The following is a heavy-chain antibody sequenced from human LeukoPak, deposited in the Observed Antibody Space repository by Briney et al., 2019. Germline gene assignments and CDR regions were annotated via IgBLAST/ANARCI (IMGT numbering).Heavy chain of an antibody. CDR2: INTDGTTT. CDR3: ARGGLEPVDY. Sequence: GSLRLSCGVSGFTFGDYWMHWVRQAPGMGLVWLSHINTDGTTTNYADFVKGRFTISRDNTKNTLYLQMNSLRAEDTAVYYCARGGLEPVDYWGPGTLVTVSS. D-gene: IGHD5-24*01. CDR1: GFTFGDYW. J-gene: IGHJ4*02. V-gene: IGHV3-74*01.